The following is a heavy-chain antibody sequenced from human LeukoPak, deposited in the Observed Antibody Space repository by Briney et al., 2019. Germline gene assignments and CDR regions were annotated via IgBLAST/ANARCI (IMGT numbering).Heavy chain of an antibody. V-gene: IGHV3-48*03. CDR2: ISSSGSTI. D-gene: IGHD6-19*01. CDR3: ARETYSSGWYFGVTVFRYGMDV. Sequence: PGGSLRLSCAASGFTFGSYEMNWVRQAPGKGLEWVSYISSSGSTIYYTDSVKGRFTISRDNAKNSLYLQMNSLRAEDTAVYYCARETYSSGWYFGVTVFRYGMDVWGQGTTVTVSS. CDR1: GFTFGSYE. J-gene: IGHJ6*02.